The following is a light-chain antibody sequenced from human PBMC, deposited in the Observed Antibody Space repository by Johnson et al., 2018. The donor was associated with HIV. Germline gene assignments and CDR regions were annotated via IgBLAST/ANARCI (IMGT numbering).Light chain of an antibody. CDR3: GTWDSSLSALYV. CDR2: ENN. V-gene: IGLV1-51*02. CDR1: SSNIGNKY. Sequence: QSVLTQPPSVSAAPGQKVTISCSGSSSNIGNKYVSWYQQFPGTAPKLLIYENNKRPSGIPDRFSGSKSGTSATLGITGLQTGDEADYYCGTWDSSLSALYVFGTGTKVTVL. J-gene: IGLJ1*01.